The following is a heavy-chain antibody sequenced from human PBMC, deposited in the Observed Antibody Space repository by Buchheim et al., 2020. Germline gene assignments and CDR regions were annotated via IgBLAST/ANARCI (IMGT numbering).Heavy chain of an antibody. D-gene: IGHD3-16*01. Sequence: QVQLQQSGPGLLKPSQTLSLTCAISGDSVSSNIAAWHWIRQSPSRRLEWLGRTYYRSKWKYDYAESVKSRITISTETSKNQFSLQLNSVTPEDTAVYYCARGAYDISWQWGQGTL. CDR3: ARGAYDISWQ. J-gene: IGHJ4*02. V-gene: IGHV6-1*01. CDR1: GDSVSSNIAA. CDR2: TYYRSKWKY.